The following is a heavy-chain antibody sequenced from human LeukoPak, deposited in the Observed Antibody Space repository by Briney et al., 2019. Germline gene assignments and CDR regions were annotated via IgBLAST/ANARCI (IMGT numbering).Heavy chain of an antibody. CDR1: GFTFSSYA. Sequence: GGSLRLSCAASGFTFSSYARSWVRQGPGKGLEWVSAISVSGNTYHADSVKGRFTISRDSSKNTLYLQMNSLRAGDAAVYYCAKDYEPLVGVHRWGDWFDPWGQGTPVTVSS. CDR3: AKDYEPLVGVHRWGDWFDP. J-gene: IGHJ5*02. CDR2: ISVSGNT. D-gene: IGHD1-26*01. V-gene: IGHV3-23*01.